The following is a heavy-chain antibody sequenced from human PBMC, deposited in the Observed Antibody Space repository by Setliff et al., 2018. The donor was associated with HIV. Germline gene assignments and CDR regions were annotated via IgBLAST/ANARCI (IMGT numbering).Heavy chain of an antibody. CDR3: ARGVGEYYNFWSGYPAWYFDL. CDR1: GGSISSYY. CDR2: IYYSGST. Sequence: LSLTCTVSGGSISSYYWSWIRQPPGKGLEWIGYIYYSGSTNYNPSLKSRVTISVDTSKNQFSLKLSFVSAADTAVYYCARGVGEYYNFWSGYPAWYFDLWGRGTLVTVSS. D-gene: IGHD3-3*01. J-gene: IGHJ2*01. V-gene: IGHV4-59*01.